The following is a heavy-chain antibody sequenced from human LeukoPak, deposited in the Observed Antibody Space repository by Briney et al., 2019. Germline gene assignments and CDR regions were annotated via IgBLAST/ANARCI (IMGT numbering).Heavy chain of an antibody. CDR2: IYPSESP. CDR1: GVSINDYY. J-gene: IGHJ4*02. D-gene: IGHD5-12*01. CDR3: AKDLMVATPYYFDY. Sequence: SETLSLTCTVSGVSINDYYWTWIRQPAGKGLEWIGQIYPSESPKYNPSLKSRVTISVDTSKNQFSLKLSSVTAADTAVYYCAKDLMVATPYYFDYWGQGTLVTVSS. V-gene: IGHV4-4*07.